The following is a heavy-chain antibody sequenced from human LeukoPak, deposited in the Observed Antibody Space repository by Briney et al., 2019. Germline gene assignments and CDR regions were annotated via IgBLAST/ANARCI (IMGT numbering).Heavy chain of an antibody. CDR3: ARDSAVATYYGVDV. Sequence: PGGSLRLSCGASGFAFRNYWMSWVRHAPGKGLEWVANIQQDGSEKNYIDSVQGRFTISRDSAKTSLYLQMNSLRAEDTAVYYCARDSAVATYYGVDVWGQGTTVTVSS. CDR1: GFAFRNYW. D-gene: IGHD6-19*01. J-gene: IGHJ6*02. CDR2: IQQDGSEK. V-gene: IGHV3-7*01.